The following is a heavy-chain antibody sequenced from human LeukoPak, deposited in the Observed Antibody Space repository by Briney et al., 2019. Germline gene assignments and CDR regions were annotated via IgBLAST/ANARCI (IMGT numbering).Heavy chain of an antibody. CDR2: IYYSGST. D-gene: IGHD2/OR15-2a*01. J-gene: IGHJ6*04. CDR3: ARYYGRMDV. CDR1: GGSISSYY. V-gene: IGHV4-59*01. Sequence: SETLSVTCTVSGGSISSYYWSRIRQPPGKGLEWIGYIYYSGSTNYNPSLKSRVTISVDTSRNQFSLKLSSVTAADTAVYYCARYYGRMDVWGKGTTVTISS.